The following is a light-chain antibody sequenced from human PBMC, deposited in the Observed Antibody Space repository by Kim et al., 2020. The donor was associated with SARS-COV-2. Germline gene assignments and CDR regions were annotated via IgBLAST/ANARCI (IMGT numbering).Light chain of an antibody. J-gene: IGLJ2*01. Sequence: QSVLTQPPSESGTTGQRVTISCSGSSSNIGNNYVYWYRHLPGTAPNLLIYRNNQRPSGVPDRFSGSKSGTSASLAIGGLRSEDEADYYCAAWDDSLSGPVFGGGTQLTVL. CDR2: RNN. V-gene: IGLV1-47*01. CDR1: SSNIGNNY. CDR3: AAWDDSLSGPV.